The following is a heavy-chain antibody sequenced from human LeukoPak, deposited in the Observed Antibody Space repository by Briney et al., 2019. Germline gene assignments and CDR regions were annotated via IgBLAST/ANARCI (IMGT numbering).Heavy chain of an antibody. Sequence: GGSLRLSCATSGFTFSSYTMIWVRQAPGKGLEWVSIIGASGGDIHYADSVKGRFTISRDNSRNTVYLQMNSLRAEDTALYYCALRGYGDFSPFDYWGQGTLVTVSS. D-gene: IGHD4-17*01. CDR2: IGASGGDI. J-gene: IGHJ4*02. CDR3: ALRGYGDFSPFDY. CDR1: GFTFSSYT. V-gene: IGHV3-23*01.